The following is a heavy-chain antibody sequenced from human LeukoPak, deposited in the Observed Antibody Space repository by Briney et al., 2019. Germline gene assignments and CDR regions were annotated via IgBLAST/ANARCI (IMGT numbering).Heavy chain of an antibody. V-gene: IGHV3-30*02. CDR3: TTAGSSWPRTRDY. CDR1: GFTFDDYG. Sequence: PGGSLRLSCAASGFTFDDYGMSWVRQAPGKGLEWVAFIRYDGSNQYYADSVKGRFTISRDISKNTLYLQMNSLRAEDTAVYYCTTAGSSWPRTRDYWGQGTLVTVSS. CDR2: IRYDGSNQ. J-gene: IGHJ4*02. D-gene: IGHD6-13*01.